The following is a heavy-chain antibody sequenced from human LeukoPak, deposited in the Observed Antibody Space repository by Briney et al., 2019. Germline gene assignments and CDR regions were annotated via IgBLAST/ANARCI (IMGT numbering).Heavy chain of an antibody. CDR3: ASLPWLVRWVYY. D-gene: IGHD6-19*01. Sequence: PGGSLRLSCAPSGFTFSSHAMSWGRQAPGKGLEWVSGISGNGANTYYADSVKGRFTISRDNSKNTLYLQMNSLRAEDTAVYYCASLPWLVRWVYYWGQGTLVTVSS. CDR2: ISGNGANT. J-gene: IGHJ4*02. V-gene: IGHV3-23*01. CDR1: GFTFSSHA.